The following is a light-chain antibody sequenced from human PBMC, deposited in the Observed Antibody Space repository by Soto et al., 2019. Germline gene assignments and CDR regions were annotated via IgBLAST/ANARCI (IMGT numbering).Light chain of an antibody. CDR1: QGISSY. CDR3: QQYYSYRWT. V-gene: IGKV1-8*01. J-gene: IGKJ1*01. CDR2: AAS. Sequence: AIRMTQSPSSLSASTGDRVTITCRASQGISSYLAWYQQKPGKAPKLLIYAASTLQSGVPSRFSGSGSGTDFPLTISCLQSEDFATYYCQQYYSYRWTFGQGTKVDIK.